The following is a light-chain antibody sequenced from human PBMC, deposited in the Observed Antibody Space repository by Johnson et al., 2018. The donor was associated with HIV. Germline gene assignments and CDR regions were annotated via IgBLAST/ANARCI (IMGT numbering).Light chain of an antibody. CDR3: GTWDSSLSAGEV. Sequence: QLVLTQPPSVSAAPGQKVTISCSGSSSNIGNNYVSWYQQLPGTAPKLLIYDNNKRHSGILDRFSGSKSGTSATLGITGLQTGDEADYYCGTWDSSLSAGEVFGTGTKVTVL. CDR2: DNN. J-gene: IGLJ1*01. CDR1: SSNIGNNY. V-gene: IGLV1-51*01.